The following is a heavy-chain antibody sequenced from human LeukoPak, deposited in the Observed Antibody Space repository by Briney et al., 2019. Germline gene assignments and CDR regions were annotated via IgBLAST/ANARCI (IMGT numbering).Heavy chain of an antibody. V-gene: IGHV4-34*01. CDR2: INPTGST. D-gene: IGHD3-3*01. CDR1: GGSFSGYY. Sequence: SETLPLTCAVYGGSFSGYYCSWIRQAPGHGLEWIGEINPTGSTNYNPSLKSRVSISVDTSKNQFSLKLSSVTAADTAVYYCARGSPTIFGVVTPYNWFDPWGQGTLVTVSS. CDR3: ARGSPTIFGVVTPYNWFDP. J-gene: IGHJ5*02.